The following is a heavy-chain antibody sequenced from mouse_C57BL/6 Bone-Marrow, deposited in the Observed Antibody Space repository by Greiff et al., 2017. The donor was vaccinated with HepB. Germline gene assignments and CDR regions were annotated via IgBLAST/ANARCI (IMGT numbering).Heavy chain of an antibody. CDR1: GYTFPDHT. CDR2: IYPRDGST. D-gene: IGHD2-5*01. J-gene: IGHJ3*01. CDR3: ARNSNYVCWFAY. V-gene: IGHV1-78*01. Sequence: VQLQESDAELVKPGASVKISCKVSGYTFPDHTIHWMKQRPEQGLEWIGYIYPRDGSTKYNEKFKGKATLTADKSSSTAYMQLNSLTSEDSAVYFCARNSNYVCWFAYWGQGTLVTVSA.